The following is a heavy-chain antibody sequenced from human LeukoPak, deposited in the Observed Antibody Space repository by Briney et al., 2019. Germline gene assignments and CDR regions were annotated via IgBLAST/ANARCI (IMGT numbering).Heavy chain of an antibody. CDR3: ASVTVGGKRNAFDN. D-gene: IGHD4-23*01. V-gene: IGHV3-74*01. J-gene: IGHJ3*02. CDR2: INSDASNT. Sequence: PGGSLRLSCAASGFTFSSYWMHWVRQAPGKGLVWVSRINSDASNTNYADSVKGRFTISRDNAKNTLYLQMNSLRTEDTAVYYCASVTVGGKRNAFDNWGQGIMVAVSS. CDR1: GFTFSSYW.